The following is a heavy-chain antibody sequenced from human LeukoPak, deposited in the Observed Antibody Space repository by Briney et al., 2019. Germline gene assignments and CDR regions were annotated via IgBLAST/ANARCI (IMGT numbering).Heavy chain of an antibody. V-gene: IGHV4-59*11. J-gene: IGHJ6*03. CDR3: ARIVNTVTRDYYYYYMDV. D-gene: IGHD4-17*01. CDR1: GGSISSHY. Sequence: SETLSLTCTVSGGSISSHYWSWIRQPPGKGLEWIGYIYYSGSTNYNPSLKSRVTISVDTSKNQFSLKLSSVTAADTAVYYCARIVNTVTRDYYYYYMDVWGKGTTVTVSS. CDR2: IYYSGST.